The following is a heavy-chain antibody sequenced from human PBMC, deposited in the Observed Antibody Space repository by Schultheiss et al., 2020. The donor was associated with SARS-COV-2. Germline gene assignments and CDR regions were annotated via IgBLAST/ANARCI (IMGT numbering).Heavy chain of an antibody. CDR1: GGSVSSNTFY. V-gene: IGHV4-39*07. D-gene: IGHD6-19*01. J-gene: IGHJ5*02. Sequence: SETLSLICSVSGGSVSSNTFYWGWIRQPPGKGLEWIGSIFYSGSTYYNPSLKSQVTISGDTSKNQLSLKLTTVTAADTGIYYCTRGDSDWYPNHWGRGTLVTVSS. CDR2: IFYSGST. CDR3: TRGDSDWYPNH.